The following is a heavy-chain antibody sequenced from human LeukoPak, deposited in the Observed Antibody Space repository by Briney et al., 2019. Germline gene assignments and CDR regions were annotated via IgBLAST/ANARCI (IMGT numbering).Heavy chain of an antibody. D-gene: IGHD2/OR15-2a*01. V-gene: IGHV1-8*03. J-gene: IGHJ6*03. CDR3: AKVLPPYYFWSSPIIYYYMDV. Sequence: GASVKVSCKASGYTFTSYDINWVRQATGQGLEWMGWMNPNSGNTGYAQKFQGRVTITRNTSISTAYMELSSQRSEETAVYYCAKVLPPYYFWSSPIIYYYMDVWGKGTTVTVSS. CDR2: MNPNSGNT. CDR1: GYTFTSYD.